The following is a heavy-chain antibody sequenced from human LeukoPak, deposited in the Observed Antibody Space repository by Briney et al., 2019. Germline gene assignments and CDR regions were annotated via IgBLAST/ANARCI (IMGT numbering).Heavy chain of an antibody. Sequence: GSLRLSCAASGFTFSDSWMHWVRQVPGKGLEWVSRMNSDGTTTNYADSVKGRFTISRDNAQNTLYLQMNSLRVEDTGVYYCARAGYYRFDYWGQGTLVTVSS. CDR1: GFTFSDSW. D-gene: IGHD3-22*01. V-gene: IGHV3-74*01. J-gene: IGHJ4*02. CDR3: ARAGYYRFDY. CDR2: MNSDGTTT.